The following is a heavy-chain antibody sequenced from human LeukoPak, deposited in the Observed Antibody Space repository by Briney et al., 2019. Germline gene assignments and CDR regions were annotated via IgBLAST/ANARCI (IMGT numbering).Heavy chain of an antibody. CDR2: IYNGGNT. Sequence: SETLSLTCTVSGGSINTYYASWIRQAPGKGLEFIGFIYNGGNTNYNPSLKSRATISVDTSNNQFPLRLTSVTAADTAMYYCAAGPWELDFWGQGTLVTVSS. V-gene: IGHV4-4*09. CDR3: AAGPWELDF. J-gene: IGHJ4*02. CDR1: GGSINTYY. D-gene: IGHD1-26*01.